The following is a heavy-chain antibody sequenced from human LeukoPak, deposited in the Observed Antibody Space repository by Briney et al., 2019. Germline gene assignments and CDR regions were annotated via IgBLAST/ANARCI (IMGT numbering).Heavy chain of an antibody. V-gene: IGHV3-43*02. D-gene: IGHD3-16*01. CDR3: ATDYSYATNW. CDR1: GFTFDDFA. J-gene: IGHJ4*02. CDR2: ISADGSDT. Sequence: GGSLRLSCVASGFTFDDFAIHWVRQAPGKGLEWVSLISADGSDTYYADSVKGRFSISRDNAKNTLYLQMNSVRAEDTAVYYCATDYSYATNWWGRGTLVTVSS.